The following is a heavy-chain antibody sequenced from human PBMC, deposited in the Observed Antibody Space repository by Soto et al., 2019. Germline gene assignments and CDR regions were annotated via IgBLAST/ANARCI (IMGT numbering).Heavy chain of an antibody. CDR2: ISWNSGSI. V-gene: IGHV3-9*01. CDR3: AKESGLYRFLSPYDAFDI. CDR1: GFTFDDYA. Sequence: PGGSLRLSCAASGFTFDDYAMHWVRQAPGKGLEWVSGISWNSGSIGYADSVKGRFTISRDNAKNSLYLQMNSLRAEDTALYYCAKESGLYRFLSPYDAFDIWGQGTMVTVSS. D-gene: IGHD3-16*02. J-gene: IGHJ3*02.